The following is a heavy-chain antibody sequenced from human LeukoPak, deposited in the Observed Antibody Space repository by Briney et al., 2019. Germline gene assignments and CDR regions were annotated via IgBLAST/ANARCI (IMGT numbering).Heavy chain of an antibody. CDR1: GFTFSSYA. CDR2: ISYDGSNK. D-gene: IGHD2-8*01. V-gene: IGHV3-30-3*01. Sequence: PGGSLRLSCAASGFTFSSYAMHWVRQAPGKGLEWVAVISYDGSNKYYADSVRGRFTISRDNSKNTLYLRMNSLRAEDTAVYYCARGMVYYYYYYMDVWGKGTTVTVSS. J-gene: IGHJ6*03. CDR3: ARGMVYYYYYYMDV.